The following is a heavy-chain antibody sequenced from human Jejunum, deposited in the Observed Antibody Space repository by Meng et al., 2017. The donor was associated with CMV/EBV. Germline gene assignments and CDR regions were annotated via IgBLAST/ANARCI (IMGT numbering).Heavy chain of an antibody. Sequence: SGFEFRNYWMSWVRQAPGKGLEWISSISRSGSAVYYADSVQGRFTISRDNAKNSLFLQMNSLGAEDTALYYCVRDSASGSRSPGVHWGQGTLVTVSS. CDR2: ISRSGSAV. J-gene: IGHJ4*02. CDR1: GFEFRNYW. CDR3: VRDSASGSRSPGVH. V-gene: IGHV3-48*03. D-gene: IGHD3-10*01.